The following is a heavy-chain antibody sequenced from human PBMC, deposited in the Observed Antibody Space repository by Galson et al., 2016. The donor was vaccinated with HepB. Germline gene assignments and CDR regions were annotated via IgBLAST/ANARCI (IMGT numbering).Heavy chain of an antibody. J-gene: IGHJ6*02. CDR3: ARDLGGSVTLNFYFYAMDV. Sequence: SLRLSCAASGFSFSSYAMHWVRQAPGKGLEGVASMSATRDFIYYADSVKGRFTISRDNTKNSLYLQMRSLTAEDTAVYYCARDLGGSVTLNFYFYAMDVWGQGTTVTVSS. CDR2: MSATRDFI. CDR1: GFSFSSYA. D-gene: IGHD2-15*01. V-gene: IGHV3-21*01.